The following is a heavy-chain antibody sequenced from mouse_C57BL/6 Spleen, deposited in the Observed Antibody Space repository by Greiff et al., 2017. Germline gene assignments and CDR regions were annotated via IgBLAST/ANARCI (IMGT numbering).Heavy chain of an antibody. D-gene: IGHD1-1*01. J-gene: IGHJ4*01. CDR3: ASWACGSREYFALCC. V-gene: IGHV1-64*01. Sequence: QVQLQQPGAELVKPGASVKLSCKASGYTFTSYWMHWVQQRPGQGLEWIGMINPNGGSTNYNEKFKSKATLTVDKSSSTAYMQLSSLTSEDSSVYDCASWACGSREYFALCCWGTGASVTVSS. CDR1: GYTFTSYW. CDR2: INPNGGST.